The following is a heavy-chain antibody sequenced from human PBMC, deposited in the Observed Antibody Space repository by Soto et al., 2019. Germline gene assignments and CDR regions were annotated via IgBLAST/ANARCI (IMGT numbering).Heavy chain of an antibody. Sequence: VQLQESGPGLVKPSETLSLICTVSGGSISSDYLSWIRQPAGKGLEWIGRVYTSGYSNSNPSLKSRVTMSVDTAKKQFSLNLSSGTAADTAVYYCAREPTTAGTVKWFDPWGQGTLVTVSS. CDR3: AREPTTAGTVKWFDP. CDR1: GGSISSDY. V-gene: IGHV4-4*07. J-gene: IGHJ5*02. D-gene: IGHD6-13*01. CDR2: VYTSGYS.